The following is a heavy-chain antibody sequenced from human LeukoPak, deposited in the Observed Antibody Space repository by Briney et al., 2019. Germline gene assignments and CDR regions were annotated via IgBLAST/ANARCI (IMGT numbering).Heavy chain of an antibody. V-gene: IGHV1-18*04. J-gene: IGHJ4*02. CDR3: ARDYCSSTSCYFDY. CDR1: GYTFTNYG. CDR2: ISAYNGNT. Sequence: ASVKVSCKASGYTFTNYGFTWVRQAPGQGLEWMGWISAYNGNTNYAQKLQGRVTMTTDTSTRTAYMGLRSLRSDDTAVYYCARDYCSSTSCYFDYWGQGTLVTVSS. D-gene: IGHD2-2*01.